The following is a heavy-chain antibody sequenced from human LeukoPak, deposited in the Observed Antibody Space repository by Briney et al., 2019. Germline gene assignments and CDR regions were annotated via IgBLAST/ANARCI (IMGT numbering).Heavy chain of an antibody. V-gene: IGHV3-23*01. Sequence: GGSLRLSCAASGFTFSSYAMSWVRQAPGKGLARVSAISGSGGSTYYADSVKGRFTISRDNSKNTLYLQMNSLRAEDTAVYYCAKAGDGYNLREFDYWGQGTLVTVSS. CDR3: AKAGDGYNLREFDY. J-gene: IGHJ4*02. CDR1: GFTFSSYA. CDR2: ISGSGGST. D-gene: IGHD5-24*01.